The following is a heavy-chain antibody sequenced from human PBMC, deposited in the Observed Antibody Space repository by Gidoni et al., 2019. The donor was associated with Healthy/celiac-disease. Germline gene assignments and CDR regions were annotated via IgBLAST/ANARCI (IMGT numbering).Heavy chain of an antibody. CDR1: GFTFSSYG. CDR3: AIQSWFDP. J-gene: IGHJ5*02. Sequence: QVQLVESGGGVVQPGRSLRLSCAASGFTFSSYGMHWVRQAPGKGLEWVAVISYDGSNKYYADSVKGRFTISRDNSKNTLYLQMNSLRAEDTAVYYCAIQSWFDPWGQGTLVTVSS. V-gene: IGHV3-30*03. CDR2: ISYDGSNK.